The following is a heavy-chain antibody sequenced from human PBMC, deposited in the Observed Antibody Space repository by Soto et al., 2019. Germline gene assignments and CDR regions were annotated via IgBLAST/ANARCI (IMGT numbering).Heavy chain of an antibody. J-gene: IGHJ6*02. Sequence: QPVWSLILSCAASGFTFSSYALSWVRQAPGKGLEWVSAISGSGGSTYYADSVKGRFTISRDNSKNTLYRQMNSLRAEDTAVYYCAKLRGYYCSGRVLYSDERLDVWCQGTSVTVSS. CDR1: GFTFSSYA. CDR2: ISGSGGST. V-gene: IGHV3-23*01. D-gene: IGHD2-8*02. CDR3: AKLRGYYCSGRVLYSDERLDV.